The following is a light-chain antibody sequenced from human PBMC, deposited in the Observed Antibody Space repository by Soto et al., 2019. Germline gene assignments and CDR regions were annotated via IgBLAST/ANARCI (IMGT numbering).Light chain of an antibody. J-gene: IGKJ1*01. CDR2: GAS. Sequence: EIVLTQSPGTLSLSPGERATLSRRASQSVRSNFLAWYQQKPGQAPRLLIFGASTRATGIPARFSGSGSETEFTLTISSLQSEDFAVYYCQQYNNWPPWTFGQGTKVDIK. CDR3: QQYNNWPPWT. CDR1: QSVRSN. V-gene: IGKV3-15*01.